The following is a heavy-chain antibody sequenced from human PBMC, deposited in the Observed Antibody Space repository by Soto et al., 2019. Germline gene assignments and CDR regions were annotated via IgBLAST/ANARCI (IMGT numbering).Heavy chain of an antibody. CDR2: IRRHTSVT. D-gene: IGHD3-22*01. V-gene: IGHV3-11*05. Sequence: PGGSLRLSCAASGFTFSNAWMSWVRQAPGKGLEWISYIRRHTSVTAYADSVKGRFTISRDNSKNTLYLQMNSLRAEDTAVYYCAKDRSYDSSAHFDYWGQGTLVTVSS. J-gene: IGHJ4*02. CDR3: AKDRSYDSSAHFDY. CDR1: GFTFSNAW.